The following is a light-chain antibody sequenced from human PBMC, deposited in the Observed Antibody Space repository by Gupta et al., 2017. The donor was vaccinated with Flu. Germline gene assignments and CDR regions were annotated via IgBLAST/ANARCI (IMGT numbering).Light chain of an antibody. CDR2: GNS. CDR3: AAWDDGLKGVV. V-gene: IGLV1-44*01. J-gene: IGLJ2*01. CDR1: SSNIGSNA. Sequence: QPVLTQAPSASGTPGQRVTIPCSGSSSNIGSNAVHWYQHFPGTAPKLLIYGNSQRPSGVPDRFSGSKSGTSASLAISGLQSDDEADYYCAAWDDGLKGVVFGGGTKLTV.